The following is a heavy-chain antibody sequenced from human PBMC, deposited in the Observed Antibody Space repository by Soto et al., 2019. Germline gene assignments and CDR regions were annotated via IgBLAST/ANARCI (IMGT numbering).Heavy chain of an antibody. CDR3: XXXXXXXXXXXXXXXXP. V-gene: IGHV1-18*01. CDR2: ISAYNGNT. CDR1: GYTFTSYG. Sequence: QVQLVQSGAEVKKPGASVKVSCKASGYTFTSYGISWVRQAPGQGLEWMGWISAYNGNTNYAQKLQGRVTMTTDTXXXXXXXXXXXXXXXXXXXXXXXXXXXXXXXXXXXXXXPWGQGTLVTVSS. J-gene: IGHJ5*02.